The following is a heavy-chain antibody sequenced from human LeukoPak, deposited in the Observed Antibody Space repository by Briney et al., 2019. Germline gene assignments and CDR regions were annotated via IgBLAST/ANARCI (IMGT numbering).Heavy chain of an antibody. CDR1: GYTFTSYD. D-gene: IGHD3-3*01. CDR3: ARAMVYDFWSGYNNDAFDI. Sequence: ASVKVSCKASGYTFTSYDINWVRQATGQGLEWMGWMNPNSGNTGYAQKFQGRVTITRNTSISTAYMELSSLRSEDTAVYYCARAMVYDFWSGYNNDAFDIWGQGTMVTVSS. J-gene: IGHJ3*02. CDR2: MNPNSGNT. V-gene: IGHV1-8*03.